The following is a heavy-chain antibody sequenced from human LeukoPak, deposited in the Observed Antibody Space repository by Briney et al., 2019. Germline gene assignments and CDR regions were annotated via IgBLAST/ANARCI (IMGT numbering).Heavy chain of an antibody. V-gene: IGHV3-30*03. CDR3: VREYYYDGSGYSSPDY. J-gene: IGHJ4*02. CDR1: GFTFSSYG. Sequence: GGSLRLSCAASGFTFSSYGMHWVRQAPGKGLEWVAVISYDGSKKYYADSVKGRFTISRDNSKNTLYLQMNSLRPEDTAVYYCVREYYYDGSGYSSPDYWGQGTLVTVSS. CDR2: ISYDGSKK. D-gene: IGHD3-22*01.